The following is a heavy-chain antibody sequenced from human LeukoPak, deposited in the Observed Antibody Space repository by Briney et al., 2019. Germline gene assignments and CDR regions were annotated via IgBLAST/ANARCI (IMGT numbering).Heavy chain of an antibody. J-gene: IGHJ6*02. V-gene: IGHV4-39*01. CDR1: GGSISSSSYY. Sequence: SSETLSLTCTVSGGSISSSSYYWGWIRQPPGKGLEWIGSIYYSGSTYYNPSLKSRVTISVDTSKNQFSLKLSSVTAADTAVYYCARHAFTGDYDFWSGYGYYYYGMDVWGQGTTVTVSS. D-gene: IGHD3-3*01. CDR2: IYYSGST. CDR3: ARHAFTGDYDFWSGYGYYYYGMDV.